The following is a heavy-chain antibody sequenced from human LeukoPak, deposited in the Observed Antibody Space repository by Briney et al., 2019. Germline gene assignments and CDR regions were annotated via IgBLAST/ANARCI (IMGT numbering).Heavy chain of an antibody. J-gene: IGHJ5*02. CDR3: TRHHSEVTIFGVVINWFDP. V-gene: IGHV3-73*01. CDR2: ISSKANSYAT. D-gene: IGHD3-3*01. Sequence: GGSLRLSCAASGFTFSGSAMHWVRQASGEGLEWVGRISSKANSYATAYAASVKGRFTISRDDSKNTAYLQMNSLKTEDTAVYYCTRHHSEVTIFGVVINWFDPWGQGTLVTVSS. CDR1: GFTFSGSA.